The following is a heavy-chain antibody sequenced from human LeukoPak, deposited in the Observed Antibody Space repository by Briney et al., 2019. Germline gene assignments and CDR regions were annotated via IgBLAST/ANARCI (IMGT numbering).Heavy chain of an antibody. D-gene: IGHD3-10*01. CDR3: ARGGALGSGTFGNAFDI. J-gene: IGHJ3*02. V-gene: IGHV4-4*07. CDR2: IYTSGTT. Sequence: SETLSLTCTVSGGSISSYYWSWIRQPAGKGLEWIGRIYTSGTTNYNPSLKSRVTMSVDTSKNQFSLKLSSVTAADTAVFYCARGGALGSGTFGNAFDIWGQGTTVTVSP. CDR1: GGSISSYY.